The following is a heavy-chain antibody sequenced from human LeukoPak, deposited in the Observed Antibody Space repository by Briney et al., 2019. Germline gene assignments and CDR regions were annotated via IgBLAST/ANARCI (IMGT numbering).Heavy chain of an antibody. CDR1: GITLSNYG. V-gene: IGHV3-23*01. D-gene: IGHD4-17*01. Sequence: GGSLRLSCVGSGITLSNYGISWVRQAPGKGLEWVSAISGSGGNIYYADSVKGRFTISRDISMNTVYLQMNSLRAVDTAVYYCSMLYDDSGYWGQGTLVTVSS. J-gene: IGHJ4*02. CDR3: SMLYDDSGY. CDR2: ISGSGGNI.